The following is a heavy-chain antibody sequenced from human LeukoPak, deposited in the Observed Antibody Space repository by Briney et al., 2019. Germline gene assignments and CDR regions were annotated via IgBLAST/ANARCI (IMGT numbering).Heavy chain of an antibody. V-gene: IGHV3-23*01. CDR3: AKVRFGVVIIPPWYFDY. J-gene: IGHJ4*02. Sequence: GGSLRLSCAASGFTFSSYAMSWVRQAPGKGLEWVSAISGSGGSTYYADSVKGRFTISRDNSKNTLYLQMNSLRAEDTAVYYCAKVRFGVVIIPPWYFDYWGQGTLVTVSS. D-gene: IGHD3-3*01. CDR1: GFTFSSYA. CDR2: ISGSGGST.